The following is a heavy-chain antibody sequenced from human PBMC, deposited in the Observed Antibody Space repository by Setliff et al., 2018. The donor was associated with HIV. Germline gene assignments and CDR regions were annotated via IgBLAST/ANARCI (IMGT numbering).Heavy chain of an antibody. Sequence: ASGKVSCKASGYTFTSYGITWVRQAPGQGLEWMGWISPYNGNTNYAQKFQGRVTMTTDTSTSTAYMEMRSLRSDDTAVYFCARDVDNAGTHPPDYWGQGTLVTVSS. CDR1: GYTFTSYG. D-gene: IGHD1-20*01. CDR2: ISPYNGNT. V-gene: IGHV1-18*01. J-gene: IGHJ4*02. CDR3: ARDVDNAGTHPPDY.